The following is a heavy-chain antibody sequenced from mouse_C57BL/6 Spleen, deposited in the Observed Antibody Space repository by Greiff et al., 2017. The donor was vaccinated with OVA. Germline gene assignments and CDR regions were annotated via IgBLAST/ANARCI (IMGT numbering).Heavy chain of an antibody. CDR3: TQTYYSIPWFAY. D-gene: IGHD2-5*01. CDR1: GFNIKDYY. Sequence: VQLQQSGAELVRPGASVKLSCTASGFNIKDYYMHWVKQRPEQGLEWIGRIDPEDGDTEYAPKFQGKATMTADTSSNTAYLQLSSLTSEDTAVYYCTQTYYSIPWFAYWGQGTLVTVSA. V-gene: IGHV14-1*01. CDR2: IDPEDGDT. J-gene: IGHJ3*01.